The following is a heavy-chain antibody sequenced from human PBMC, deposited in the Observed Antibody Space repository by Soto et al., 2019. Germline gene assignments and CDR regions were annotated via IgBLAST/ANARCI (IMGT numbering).Heavy chain of an antibody. CDR2: IYHSGST. V-gene: IGHV4-38-2*01. Sequence: PSETLSLTCAVSGYSISSGYYWGWIRQPPGKGLEWIGSIYHSGSTYYNPSLKSRVTISVDTSKNQFSLKLSSVTAADTAVYYCARVYGDYYPSHYYFDYWGQGAMVTVSS. CDR1: GYSISSGYY. D-gene: IGHD4-17*01. J-gene: IGHJ4*02. CDR3: ARVYGDYYPSHYYFDY.